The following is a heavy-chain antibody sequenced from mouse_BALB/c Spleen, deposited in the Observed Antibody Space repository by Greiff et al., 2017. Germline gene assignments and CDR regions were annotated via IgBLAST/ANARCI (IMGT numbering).Heavy chain of an antibody. CDR1: GYTFTSYW. Sequence: QVQLKQPGAELVKPGASVKMSCKASGYTFTSYWMHWVKQRPGQGLEWIGVIDPSDSYTSYNQKFKGKATLTVDTSSSTAYMQLSSLTSEDSAVYYCTREGHSSGYEDYWGQGTTLTVSS. CDR3: TREGHSSGYEDY. CDR2: IDPSDSYT. J-gene: IGHJ2*01. D-gene: IGHD3-1*01. V-gene: IGHV1S127*01.